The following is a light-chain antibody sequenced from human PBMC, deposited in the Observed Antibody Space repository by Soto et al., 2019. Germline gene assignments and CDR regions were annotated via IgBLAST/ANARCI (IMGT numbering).Light chain of an antibody. CDR1: YDISSS. Sequence: DIQLTQSPSFLSASVEDRVTISCRASYDISSSLAWYQQEPGKPPKLLIYDSSTLQTGVPPRFTGSGSGRKFTLTISGLQFGDFATYFCQQLSHYPYTFGQGTKVDIK. J-gene: IGKJ2*01. CDR2: DSS. CDR3: QQLSHYPYT. V-gene: IGKV1-9*01.